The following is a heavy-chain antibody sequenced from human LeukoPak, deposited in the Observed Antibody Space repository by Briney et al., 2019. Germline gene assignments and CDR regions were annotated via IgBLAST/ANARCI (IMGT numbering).Heavy chain of an antibody. V-gene: IGHV3-23*01. Sequence: GGSLRLSCAASGFTFSNYAMSWVRQAPGKGLEWVSGISGGSGGTYYADSVKGRFTIPRDNSKNTPYLQMNSLRPEDTAVYYCAKEMAGGGDYYYYYMVVWGKGTTVTVSS. CDR3: AKEMAGGGDYYYYYMVV. CDR2: ISGGSGGT. J-gene: IGHJ6*03. D-gene: IGHD2-21*01. CDR1: GFTFSNYA.